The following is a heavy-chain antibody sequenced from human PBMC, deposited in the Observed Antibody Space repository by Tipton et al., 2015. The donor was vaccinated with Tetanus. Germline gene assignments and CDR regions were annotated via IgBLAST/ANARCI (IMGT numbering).Heavy chain of an antibody. V-gene: IGHV4-34*01. Sequence: TLSLTCTVSGGSINSGGYYWSWIRQAPGKGLEWIGEINHSGNTNHNPSLKSRVTLSVDTSKNQFSLKLNSVTAADTAMYYCVTVNFPNYYHCGMDVWGQGTTVTVSS. CDR3: VTVNFPNYYHCGMDV. J-gene: IGHJ6*02. CDR1: GGSINSGGYY. D-gene: IGHD1-1*01. CDR2: INHSGNT.